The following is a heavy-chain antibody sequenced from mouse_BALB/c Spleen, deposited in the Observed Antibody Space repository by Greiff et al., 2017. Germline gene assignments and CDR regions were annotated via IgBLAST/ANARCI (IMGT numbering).Heavy chain of an antibody. J-gene: IGHJ4*01. V-gene: IGHV7-3*02. Sequence: EVHLVESGGGLVQPGGSLRLSCATSGFTFTDYYMSWVRQPPGKALEWLGFIRNKGNGYTTEYSASVKGRFTISRANSANILYLQMNTLRAEDGATYYCARDGVYDALDYWGQGTSVTVSS. CDR1: GFTFTDYY. CDR2: IRNKGNGYTT. CDR3: ARDGVYDALDY.